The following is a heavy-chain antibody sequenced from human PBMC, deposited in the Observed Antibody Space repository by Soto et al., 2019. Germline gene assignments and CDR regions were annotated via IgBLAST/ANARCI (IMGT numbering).Heavy chain of an antibody. CDR2: IYYSGST. CDR1: GGSISSYY. Sequence: PSETLSLTCTVSGGSISSYYWSWIRQPPGKGLEWIGYIYYSGSTNYNPSLKSRVTISVDTSKNQFSLKLSSVTAADTAVYYCARQGVVVVPNSGMDVWGQGTTVTVSS. J-gene: IGHJ6*02. CDR3: ARQGVVVVPNSGMDV. D-gene: IGHD2-2*01. V-gene: IGHV4-59*08.